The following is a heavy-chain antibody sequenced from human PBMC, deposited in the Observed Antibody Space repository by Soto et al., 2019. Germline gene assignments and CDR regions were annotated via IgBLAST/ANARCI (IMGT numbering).Heavy chain of an antibody. CDR2: IYQSGST. D-gene: IGHD2-2*01. CDR1: GGSISSGAYS. Sequence: QLQLRESGAGLVKPSETLSLTCTVSGGSISSGAYSWTWIRQSPGKGLEWLGFIYQSGSTYYNPSLKSRVSISIDKSKNQLSLNLRSVTAADTAVYYCARDNSGCSNSDCYLSGWFDPWGQGTLVTVSS. V-gene: IGHV4-30-2*06. CDR3: ARDNSGCSNSDCYLSGWFDP. J-gene: IGHJ5*02.